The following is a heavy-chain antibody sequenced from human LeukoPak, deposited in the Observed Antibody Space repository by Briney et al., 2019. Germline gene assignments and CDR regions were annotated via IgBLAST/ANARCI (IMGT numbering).Heavy chain of an antibody. Sequence: EASVKVSCKASGGTFSSYAISWVRQAPGQGLEWMGRIIPIFGTANYAQKFQGRVTITTDESTSTAYMELSSLRSEDTDVYYCARDAERWLQWAHAFDIWGQGTMVTVSS. CDR2: IIPIFGTA. V-gene: IGHV1-69*05. D-gene: IGHD5-24*01. CDR1: GGTFSSYA. CDR3: ARDAERWLQWAHAFDI. J-gene: IGHJ3*02.